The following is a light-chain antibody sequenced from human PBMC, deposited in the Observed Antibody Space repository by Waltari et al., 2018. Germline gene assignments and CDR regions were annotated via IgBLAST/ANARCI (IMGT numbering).Light chain of an antibody. J-gene: IGLJ2*01. CDR2: DVT. CDR3: SSFTDTHTLL. CDR1: RNDVGASNF. V-gene: IGLV2-14*03. Sequence: QSALTQPASVSGSPGQSITLSCTGTRNDVGASNFVSWSQQHPGRAPQLMIYDVTERPSGISYRFSGSKSANTASLTISGLLPEDEAIYYCSSFTDTHTLLFGGGTTVTVL.